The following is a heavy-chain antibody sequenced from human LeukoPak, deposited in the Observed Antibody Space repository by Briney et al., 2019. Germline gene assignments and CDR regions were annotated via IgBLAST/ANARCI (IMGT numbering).Heavy chain of an antibody. CDR3: ASGVAYCGGDCSAH. V-gene: IGHV1-18*01. Sequence: ASVKVSCKASGYTFTSYGISWVRQAPGQGLEWMGWISAYNGNTNYAQKLQGRVTMTTDTSTSTAYMELSSLRSEDTAVYYCASGVAYCGGDCSAHWGQGTLVTVSS. CDR1: GYTFTSYG. D-gene: IGHD2-21*02. CDR2: ISAYNGNT. J-gene: IGHJ4*02.